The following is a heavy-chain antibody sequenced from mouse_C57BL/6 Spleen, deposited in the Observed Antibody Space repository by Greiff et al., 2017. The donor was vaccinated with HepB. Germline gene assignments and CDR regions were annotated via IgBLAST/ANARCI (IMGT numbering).Heavy chain of an antibody. CDR1: GYTFASYW. CDR2: IDPNSGGT. D-gene: IGHD2-4*01. V-gene: IGHV1-72*01. J-gene: IGHJ2*01. Sequence: QVQLQQPGAELVKPGASVKLSCKASGYTFASYWMHWVKQRPGRVLEWIGRIDPNSGGTKYNEKFKSKATLTVDKPSSTAYMQLSSLTSEDSAVYYCARRGIYYDYDVLYYFDYWGQGTTLTVSS. CDR3: ARRGIYYDYDVLYYFDY.